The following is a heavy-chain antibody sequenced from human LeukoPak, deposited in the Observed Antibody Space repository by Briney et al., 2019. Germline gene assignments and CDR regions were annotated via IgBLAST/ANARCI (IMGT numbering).Heavy chain of an antibody. CDR2: ITSSSRYI. CDR1: GLTFSSYS. CDR3: ARHVVAVGFDY. V-gene: IGHV3-21*01. J-gene: IGHJ4*02. Sequence: GGSLRLSCAASGLTFSSYSMNWVRQAPGKGLQWVSSITSSSRYIYYADSVKGRFTISRDNAKNSLYLQMNSLRAEDTAVYYCARHVVAVGFDYWGQGTLVTVSS. D-gene: IGHD3-22*01.